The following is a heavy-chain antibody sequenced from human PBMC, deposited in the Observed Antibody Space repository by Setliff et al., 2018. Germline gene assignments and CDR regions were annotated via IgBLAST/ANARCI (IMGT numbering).Heavy chain of an antibody. CDR2: IIPILGIA. CDR1: GGTFSSYA. V-gene: IGHV1-69*10. D-gene: IGHD2-15*01. Sequence: SVKVSCKASGGTFSSYAISWVRQAPGQGLEWMGGIIPILGIANYAQKFQGRVTITADKATSTAYMELSSLRSEDTAVYYCARRYCSGGSCLEYYYYGMDVWGQGTTVTVSS. CDR3: ARRYCSGGSCLEYYYYGMDV. J-gene: IGHJ6*02.